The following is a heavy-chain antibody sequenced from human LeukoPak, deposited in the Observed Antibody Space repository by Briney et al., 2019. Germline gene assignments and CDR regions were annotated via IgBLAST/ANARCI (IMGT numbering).Heavy chain of an antibody. CDR1: GGSVSSGSYY. J-gene: IGHJ4*02. V-gene: IGHV4-61*01. D-gene: IGHD3-3*01. CDR3: ARGGSGYPFDY. Sequence: SETLSLTCSVSGGSVSSGSYYWSWIRQPPGKGLEWIGYIYYSGSTNYNPSLKSRVTISVDTSKNQLSLKLSSVTAADTAVYYCARGGSGYPFDYWGQGALVTVSS. CDR2: IYYSGST.